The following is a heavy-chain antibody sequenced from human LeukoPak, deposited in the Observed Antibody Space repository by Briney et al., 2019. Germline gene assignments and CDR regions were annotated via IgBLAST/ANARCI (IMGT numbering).Heavy chain of an antibody. CDR1: GGTFSSYA. D-gene: IGHD3-10*01. J-gene: IGHJ6*02. Sequence: SVKVSCKASGGTFSSYAISWVRQAPGQGLEWMGGIIPIFGTANYAQKFQGRVTITADESPSTAYMELSSLRSEDTAVYYCARLITMVRGVIITFYGMDVWGQGTTVTVSS. CDR3: ARLITMVRGVIITFYGMDV. CDR2: IIPIFGTA. V-gene: IGHV1-69*01.